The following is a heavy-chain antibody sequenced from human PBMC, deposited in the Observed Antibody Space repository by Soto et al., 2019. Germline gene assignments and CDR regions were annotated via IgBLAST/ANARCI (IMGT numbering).Heavy chain of an antibody. Sequence: GXSVKVSCNASGGTLSSYVISWVRQAPGQGLEWMGGIIPIFGTTTYGEKFQGRVTITADESTSTTYMELSSLKSEDTAVYYCARDPRQDCSGETCYYSWGQGTLVTVST. CDR1: GGTLSSYV. CDR3: ARDPRQDCSGETCYYS. J-gene: IGHJ4*02. CDR2: IIPIFGTT. V-gene: IGHV1-69*01. D-gene: IGHD2-15*01.